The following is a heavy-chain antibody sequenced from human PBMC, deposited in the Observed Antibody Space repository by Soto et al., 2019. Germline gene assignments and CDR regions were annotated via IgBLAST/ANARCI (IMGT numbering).Heavy chain of an antibody. V-gene: IGHV4-4*02. D-gene: IGHD2-15*01. CDR3: ARPMYCSDGTCYFFDY. CDR1: SGSISSANW. Sequence: SETLSLTCAVSSGSISSANWWSWVRQPPGKGLEWIGEIYHSGSTNYNPSLKTRVTMSVDKSKNQFSLKLSSVTAADTAVYYCARPMYCSDGTCYFFDYWGQGTLVTVSS. J-gene: IGHJ4*02. CDR2: IYHSGST.